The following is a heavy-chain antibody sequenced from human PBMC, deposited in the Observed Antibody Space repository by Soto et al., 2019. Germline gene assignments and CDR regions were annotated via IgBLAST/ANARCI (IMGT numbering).Heavy chain of an antibody. CDR1: GGTFSSYA. Sequence: QVQLVQSGTEVKKPGSSVKVSCKASGGTFSSYAISWVRQARGQGLEWMGGIIPIFGTTNYAQRFQGRVSITADESTSTTYMELSSLRSEDTAVYYCAGSYKYGSGTFDAFDIWGQGTLVTVSS. CDR3: AGSYKYGSGTFDAFDI. J-gene: IGHJ3*02. V-gene: IGHV1-69*01. CDR2: IIPIFGTT. D-gene: IGHD3-10*01.